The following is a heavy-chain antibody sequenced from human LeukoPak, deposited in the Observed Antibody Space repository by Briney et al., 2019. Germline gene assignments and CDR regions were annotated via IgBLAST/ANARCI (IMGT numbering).Heavy chain of an antibody. CDR2: ISSSSTI. V-gene: IGHV3-48*01. J-gene: IGHJ5*02. CDR3: ARVLHKRNYDSSDYYGS. D-gene: IGHD3-22*01. CDR1: GFTFSSYG. Sequence: PGGSLRLSCAASGFTFSSYGMSWVRQAPGKGLEWISYISSSSTIYYADSVKGRFTISRDNAKNSLYLQLNSLRAEDTAVYYCARVLHKRNYDSSDYYGSWGQGTLVTVSS.